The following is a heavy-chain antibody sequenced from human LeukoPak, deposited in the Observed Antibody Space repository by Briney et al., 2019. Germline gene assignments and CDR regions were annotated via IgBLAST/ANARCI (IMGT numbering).Heavy chain of an antibody. J-gene: IGHJ1*01. CDR3: AKVGYCSSTSCYKDHEYFQH. D-gene: IGHD2-2*02. CDR2: IRYDGSNK. V-gene: IGHV3-30*02. Sequence: PGGSLRLSCAASRFIFSSYGMHWVRQAPGKGLEWVAFIRYDGSNKYYADSVKGRFTISRDNSKNTLYLQMNSLRAEDTAVYYCAKVGYCSSTSCYKDHEYFQHWGQGTLVTVSS. CDR1: RFIFSSYG.